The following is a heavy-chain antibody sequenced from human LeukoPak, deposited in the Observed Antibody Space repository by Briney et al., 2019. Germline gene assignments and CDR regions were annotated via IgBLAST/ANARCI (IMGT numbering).Heavy chain of an antibody. J-gene: IGHJ6*03. CDR3: ARDREGYYYGSGTHMDV. Sequence: GGSLRLSCAASGFTFSSYGMHWVRQAPGKGLEWVAFIRYDGSNKYYADSVKGRFTISRDNFKNTLYLQMNSLRAEDTAVYYCARDREGYYYGSGTHMDVWGKGTTVTVSS. CDR2: IRYDGSNK. V-gene: IGHV3-30*02. D-gene: IGHD3-10*01. CDR1: GFTFSSYG.